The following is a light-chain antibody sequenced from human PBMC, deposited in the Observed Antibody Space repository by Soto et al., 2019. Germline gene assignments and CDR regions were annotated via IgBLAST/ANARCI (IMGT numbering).Light chain of an antibody. CDR1: QSITNW. CDR3: QHYNSYSEA. CDR2: KAS. Sequence: DIQMTHSPSTLSASVGDIVTITCRASQSITNWLAWYQQKPGKAPKPLIYKASTLKSGVPSRFSGSGSGTEITLTISSLQPDDFATYYCQHYNSYSEAFGQGTKVDI. J-gene: IGKJ1*01. V-gene: IGKV1-5*03.